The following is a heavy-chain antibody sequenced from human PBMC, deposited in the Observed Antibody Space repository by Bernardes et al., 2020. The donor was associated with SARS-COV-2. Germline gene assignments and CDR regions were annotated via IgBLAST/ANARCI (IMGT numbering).Heavy chain of an antibody. CDR1: GYSISNGFY. J-gene: IGHJ5*02. V-gene: IGHV4-38-2*01. CDR3: ARTVANSSRRFDP. D-gene: IGHD4-17*01. Sequence: SETLSLTCAVSGYSISNGFYWGWIRQPPGKGLEWIGYISYSGYPNYNYSLRGRATISLDTSKNHFSLDLHSVTAADTALYYCARTVANSSRRFDPWGQGTLVTVSS. CDR2: ISYSGYP.